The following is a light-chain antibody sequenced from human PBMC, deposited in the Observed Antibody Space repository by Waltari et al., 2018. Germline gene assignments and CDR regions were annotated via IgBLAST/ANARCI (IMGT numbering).Light chain of an antibody. Sequence: EILLTQSPGTLSLSPGERATLSCRASQSVSSSYLAWYQQQPGQAPRLLIYGASTRATGIPDRFSGSGSGADFTLTISSLEPEDFAVYYCQQYGSSPRTFGGGTKVEIK. CDR3: QQYGSSPRT. CDR1: QSVSSSY. J-gene: IGKJ4*01. V-gene: IGKV3-20*01. CDR2: GAS.